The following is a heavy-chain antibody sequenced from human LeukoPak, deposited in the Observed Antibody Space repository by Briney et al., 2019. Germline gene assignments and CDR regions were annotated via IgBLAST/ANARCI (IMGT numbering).Heavy chain of an antibody. Sequence: GGSLRLSCAASGFTFSSYEMNWVRQAPGKGLEWVSYISSSGSTIYYADSVKGRFTISRDNAKSSLYLQMNNLRAEDTAVYYCAELGITMIGGVWGKGTTVTISS. CDR1: GFTFSSYE. D-gene: IGHD3-10*02. CDR2: ISSSGSTI. V-gene: IGHV3-48*03. J-gene: IGHJ6*04. CDR3: AELGITMIGGV.